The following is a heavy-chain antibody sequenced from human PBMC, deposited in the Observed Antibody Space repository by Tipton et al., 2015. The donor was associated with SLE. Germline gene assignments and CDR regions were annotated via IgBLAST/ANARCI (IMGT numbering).Heavy chain of an antibody. J-gene: IGHJ4*02. D-gene: IGHD3-16*01. Sequence: SLRLSCAASGFTYSGYSMHWVRQDPGKGLEWVAFIRADGSNKDYADSVKGRFTISRDNSKNTLYLQMNRLRVEDTAVYYCAGGTGAYFDHWGQGTLVTVS. CDR3: AGGTGAYFDH. CDR1: GFTYSGYS. CDR2: IRADGSNK. V-gene: IGHV3-30*02.